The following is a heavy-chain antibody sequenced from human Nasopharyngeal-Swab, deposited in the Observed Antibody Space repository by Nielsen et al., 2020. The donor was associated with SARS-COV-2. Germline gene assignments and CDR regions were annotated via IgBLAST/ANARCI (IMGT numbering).Heavy chain of an antibody. CDR1: GGTFSSYA. J-gene: IGHJ3*02. D-gene: IGHD5-18*01. CDR3: ARDHGYDAFDI. Sequence: SVKVSCKASGGTFSSYAISWVRQAPGQGLEWMGRIIPILGIANYAQKFQGRVTITADKSTSTAYMELSSLRSEDTAVYYCARDHGYDAFDIWGQGTMVTDSS. V-gene: IGHV1-69*04. CDR2: IIPILGIA.